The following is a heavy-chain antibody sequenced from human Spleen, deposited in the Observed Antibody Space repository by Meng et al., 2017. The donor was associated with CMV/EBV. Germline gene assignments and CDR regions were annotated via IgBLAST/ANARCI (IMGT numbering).Heavy chain of an antibody. CDR2: IIPILGIA. CDR3: ASLNAYYYYGLDV. Sequence: SVKVSCKASGGTFSSYAISWVRQAPGQGLEWMGGIIPILGIANYAQKFQGRVTITTDESTSTAYMELNSLRAEDTAVYYCASLNAYYYYGLDVWGQGTTVTVSS. CDR1: GGTFSSYA. J-gene: IGHJ6*02. V-gene: IGHV1-69*10.